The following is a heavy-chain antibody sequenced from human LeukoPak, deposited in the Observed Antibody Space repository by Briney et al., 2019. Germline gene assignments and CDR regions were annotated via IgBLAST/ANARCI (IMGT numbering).Heavy chain of an antibody. J-gene: IGHJ4*03. CDR1: GLTVTSNY. V-gene: IGHV3-66*01. Sequence: PGMSLRLSCAASGLTVTSNYMAWVRQAPGKGLETVSVTYSSGDSCYTASVKGRFTVSRDSSKNTLSLQMDSLKVEDTAVYFCARGVLWPGEPHFDYWGRGILVVVSS. D-gene: IGHD3-10*01. CDR2: TYSSGDS. CDR3: ARGVLWPGEPHFDY.